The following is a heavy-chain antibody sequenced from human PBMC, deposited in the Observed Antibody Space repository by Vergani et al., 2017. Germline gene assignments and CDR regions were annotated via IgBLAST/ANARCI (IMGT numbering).Heavy chain of an antibody. CDR1: GFTFSSYS. CDR2: ISSSSSYI. Sequence: EVQLVESGGGLVKPGGSLRLSCAASGFTFSSYSMNWVRQAPGKGLEWVSSISSSSSYIYYADSVKGRFTISRDNAKNSLYLQMNSLRAEDTAVYYCAKEAYSSSSFQDWGQGTLVTVSS. D-gene: IGHD6-6*01. V-gene: IGHV3-21*01. CDR3: AKEAYSSSSFQD. J-gene: IGHJ1*01.